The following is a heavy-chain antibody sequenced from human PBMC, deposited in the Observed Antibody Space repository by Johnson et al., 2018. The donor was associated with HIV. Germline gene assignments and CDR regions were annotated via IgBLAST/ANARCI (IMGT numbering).Heavy chain of an antibody. J-gene: IGHJ3*01. D-gene: IGHD6-13*01. CDR3: ARAIAAAGSSLEDDA. Sequence: VQLVESGGGVVGPGGSLRLSSTVPGFTFDNYGMNWVRQAPGKGLEWVSGINWNGNTIGYADSVKGRFTISRDNTENALYLQMNSLRAEDTALYYCARAIAAAGSSLEDDAWGQGTMVTVSS. CDR2: INWNGNTI. V-gene: IGHV3-20*03. CDR1: GFTFDNYG.